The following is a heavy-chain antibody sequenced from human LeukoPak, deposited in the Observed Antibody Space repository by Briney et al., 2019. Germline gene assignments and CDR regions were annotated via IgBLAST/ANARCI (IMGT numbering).Heavy chain of an antibody. CDR3: AKDWHSSSILPVM. V-gene: IGHV3-9*01. CDR1: GFTFDDYA. J-gene: IGHJ4*02. Sequence: GGSLRLSCAASGFTFDDYAMHWVRQAPGKGLEWVSGISWNSGSIGYADSVKGRFTISRDNAKNPLYLQMNSLRAEDTALYYCAKDWHSSSILPVMWGQGTLVTVSS. CDR2: ISWNSGSI. D-gene: IGHD6-6*01.